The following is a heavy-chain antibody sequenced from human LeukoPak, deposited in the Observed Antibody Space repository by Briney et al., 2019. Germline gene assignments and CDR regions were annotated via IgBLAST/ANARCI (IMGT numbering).Heavy chain of an antibody. J-gene: IGHJ4*02. CDR3: AKGPDYYDSSGYYTSFDY. V-gene: IGHV3-9*01. CDR2: ISWNSGSI. Sequence: GGSLRLSCAASGFTFDDYAMHWVRQAPGKGLEWVSGISWNSGSIGCADSVKGRFTISRDNAKNSLYLQVNSLRAEDTALYYCAKGPDYYDSSGYYTSFDYWGQGTLVTVSS. CDR1: GFTFDDYA. D-gene: IGHD3-22*01.